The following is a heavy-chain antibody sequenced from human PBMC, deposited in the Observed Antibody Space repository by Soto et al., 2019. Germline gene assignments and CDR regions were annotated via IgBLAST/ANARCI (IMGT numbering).Heavy chain of an antibody. V-gene: IGHV4-34*01. Sequence: WETLSLTCAVSGGSFSGNYWTWIRQPPGKGLEWIGEFSDSGSTNYNPSLKSRVTISEDMSKSQFSLKLSSVTAADTAVYYCARGNFYYGMDVWGQGTTVTVSS. CDR1: GGSFSGNY. CDR3: ARGNFYYGMDV. J-gene: IGHJ6*02. CDR2: FSDSGST.